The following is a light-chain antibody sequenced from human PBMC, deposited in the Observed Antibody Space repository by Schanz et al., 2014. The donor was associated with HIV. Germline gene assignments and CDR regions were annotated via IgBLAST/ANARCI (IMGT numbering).Light chain of an antibody. CDR2: GVD. CDR1: STDVGGYDL. V-gene: IGLV2-23*02. J-gene: IGLJ1*01. CDR3: CSFAGADSLFV. Sequence: QSVLTQPASVSGSPGQSITISCTGSSTDVGGYDLVSWHQQHPGQVPKLMIYGVDKRPSGVSHRFSGAKSGNTASLTISGLQAEDEADYYCCSFAGADSLFVFGIGTKLTVL.